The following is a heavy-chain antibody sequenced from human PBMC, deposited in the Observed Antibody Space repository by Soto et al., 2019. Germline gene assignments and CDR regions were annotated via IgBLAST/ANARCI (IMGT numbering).Heavy chain of an antibody. CDR1: GGTFGSYA. V-gene: IGHV1-69*13. D-gene: IGHD6-6*01. CDR2: IIPIFGTA. J-gene: IGHJ6*02. CDR3: ARGPLVPHNYYYYGMDV. Sequence: SGKVSCKASGGTFGSYAISGVGQAPGQGLEWMGGIIPIFGTANYAQKFQGRVTITADESTSTAYMELSSLGSEDTAVYYCARGPLVPHNYYYYGMDVWGQGTTVTVSS.